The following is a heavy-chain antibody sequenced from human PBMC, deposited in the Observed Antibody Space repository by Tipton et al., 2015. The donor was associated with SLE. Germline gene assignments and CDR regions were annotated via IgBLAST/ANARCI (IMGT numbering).Heavy chain of an antibody. J-gene: IGHJ4*02. CDR3: AGGLGNFDY. D-gene: IGHD3/OR15-3a*01. V-gene: IGHV3-53*04. CDR2: IYSGGST. CDR1: GGSISSYY. Sequence: SLRLSCTVSGGSISSYYWSWIRQPPGKGLEWVSVIYSGGSTYYADSVKGRFTISRHNSKNTLYLQMNSLRAEDTAVYYCAGGLGNFDYWGQGTLVTVSS.